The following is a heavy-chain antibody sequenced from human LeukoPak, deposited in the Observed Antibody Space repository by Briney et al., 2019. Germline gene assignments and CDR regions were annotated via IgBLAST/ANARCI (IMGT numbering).Heavy chain of an antibody. CDR2: INPNSGGT. V-gene: IGHV1-2*02. CDR1: GYTFTGYY. Sequence: GASVKVSCKASGYTFTGYYMHWVRQAPGQGLEWMGWINPNSGGTNYAQKFRGRVTMTRDTSISTAYMELSRLRSDDTAVYYCARAVPAARYCTNGVCYFDYWGQGTLVTVSS. CDR3: ARAVPAARYCTNGVCYFDY. J-gene: IGHJ4*02. D-gene: IGHD2-8*01.